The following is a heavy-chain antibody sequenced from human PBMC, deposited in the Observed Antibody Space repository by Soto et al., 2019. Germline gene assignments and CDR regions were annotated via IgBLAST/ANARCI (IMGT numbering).Heavy chain of an antibody. V-gene: IGHV1-3*04. CDR2: INTGNGNT. CDR3: ARGDTMVRGVIIDYFDS. J-gene: IGHJ4*02. D-gene: IGHD3-10*01. CDR1: GYTFTSYT. Sequence: QVQLVQSGAEVKKPGASVKVSCKASGYTFTSYTLHWVRQAPGQRLEWMGWINTGNGNTKYSQKFQGRVTITRDTSASTAYMELSSLRSEDTAVYYCARGDTMVRGVIIDYFDSWGQGTLVTVSS.